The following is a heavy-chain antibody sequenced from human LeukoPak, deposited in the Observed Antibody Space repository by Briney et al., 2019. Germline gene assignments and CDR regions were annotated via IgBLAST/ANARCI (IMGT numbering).Heavy chain of an antibody. J-gene: IGHJ4*02. V-gene: IGHV1-2*02. Sequence: ASVKVSCKASGYTFTGYYMDWVRQAPGQGLEWMGWINPDSGGPNYAQKFQGRVTMTRDTSISTTYMELSRLRSDDTAVYYCARESRGILNYFDYWGQGTLVTVSS. CDR2: INPDSGGP. D-gene: IGHD6-13*01. CDR3: ARESRGILNYFDY. CDR1: GYTFTGYY.